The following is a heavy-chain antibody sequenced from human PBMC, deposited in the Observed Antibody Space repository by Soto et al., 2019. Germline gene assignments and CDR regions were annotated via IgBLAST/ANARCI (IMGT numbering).Heavy chain of an antibody. Sequence: QPGGSLRLSCAASGFTVSTSYMNWVRQAPGKGLEWVSVIYAGGTSYYADSVKGRFSISRDNSKNTLYLQMNSLRLEDTAVYYCAREDRYTTSWYSFDSWGQGTLVTVSS. CDR2: IYAGGTS. CDR1: GFTVSTSY. CDR3: AREDRYTTSWYSFDS. V-gene: IGHV3-53*01. J-gene: IGHJ4*02. D-gene: IGHD6-13*01.